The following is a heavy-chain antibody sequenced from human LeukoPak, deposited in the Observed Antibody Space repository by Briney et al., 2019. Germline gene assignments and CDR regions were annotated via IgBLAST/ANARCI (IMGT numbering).Heavy chain of an antibody. V-gene: IGHV3-15*01. Sequence: PGGSLRLSCAASGFTFSNAWMSWVRQAPGKGLEWVGRIKSKTDGGTTDYAAPVKGRFTISRDDSKNTLYLQMNSLKTEDTAVYYCTSHRSSSWYPLDAFDIWGQGTMVTVSS. CDR3: TSHRSSSWYPLDAFDI. CDR2: IKSKTDGGTT. D-gene: IGHD6-13*01. J-gene: IGHJ3*02. CDR1: GFTFSNAW.